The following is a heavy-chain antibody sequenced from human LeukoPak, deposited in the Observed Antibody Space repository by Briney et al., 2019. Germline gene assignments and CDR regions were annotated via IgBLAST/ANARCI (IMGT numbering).Heavy chain of an antibody. V-gene: IGHV1-46*01. D-gene: IGHD6-25*01. CDR2: INPSGGST. J-gene: IGHJ3*02. CDR1: GYTFTSYY. Sequence: ASVKVSCKASGYTFTSYYMHWVRQAPGQGLEWMGIINPSGGSTSYAQKFQGRVTMTRDTSTSTVYMELSSLRSEHTAVYYCARIQRQEDYSQNAFDIWGQGTMVTVSS. CDR3: ARIQRQEDYSQNAFDI.